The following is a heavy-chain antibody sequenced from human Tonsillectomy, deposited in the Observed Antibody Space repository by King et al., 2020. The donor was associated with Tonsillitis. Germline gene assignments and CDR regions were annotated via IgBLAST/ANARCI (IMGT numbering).Heavy chain of an antibody. V-gene: IGHV5-51*01. D-gene: IGHD2-15*01. CDR3: ARAYCSSKNWPPGNY. CDR2: IYPGDSDV. Sequence: VQLVQSGAEVKEPGESLKISCKTSGYTFTNYAIGWVRQMPGKGLEWMGIIYPGDSDVRYSPSFQGQVIISADKSISTAYLQWRSLKTSDTAIYYCARAYCSSKNWPPGNYWGQGTLGTGPS. CDR1: GYTFTNYA. J-gene: IGHJ4*02.